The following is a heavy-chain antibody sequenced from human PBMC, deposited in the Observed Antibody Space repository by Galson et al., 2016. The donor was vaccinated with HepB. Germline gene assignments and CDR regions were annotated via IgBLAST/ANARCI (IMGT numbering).Heavy chain of an antibody. J-gene: IGHJ4*02. CDR2: ISSSSSTI. D-gene: IGHD3-3*01. CDR1: GFTFINYS. V-gene: IGHV3-48*02. Sequence: SLRLSCAASGFTFINYSMNWVRQAPGKGLEWVSYISSSSSTIYYADSVRGRFTISRDDANNSLYLQMNSLRDEDTAVYYCARDTIWSAYYIDYWGQGTLVTVSS. CDR3: ARDTIWSAYYIDY.